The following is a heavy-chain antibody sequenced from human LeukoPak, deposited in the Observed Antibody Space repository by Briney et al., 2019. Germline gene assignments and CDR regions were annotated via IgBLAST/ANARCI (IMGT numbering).Heavy chain of an antibody. CDR2: IYYSVST. J-gene: IGHJ3*02. Sequence: ETLSLPCTVSGGSISSYYWSWMRQSPGKGREWSGYIYYSVSTNYNPSLKSLVTTSVDTSKNQFSLKLSTVTTADTALYYWARLHRGEEAFDIWGGETMVTV. CDR3: ARLHRGEEAFDI. V-gene: IGHV4-59*01. CDR1: GGSISSYY. D-gene: IGHD2-21*01.